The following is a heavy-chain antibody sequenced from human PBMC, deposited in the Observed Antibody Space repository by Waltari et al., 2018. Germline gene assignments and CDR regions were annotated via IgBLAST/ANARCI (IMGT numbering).Heavy chain of an antibody. CDR3: ARDEARYYDIMTGGGYYGLDV. D-gene: IGHD3-9*01. Sequence: QVQLQESGPGLVRPSQTLSLTCTVPGGSISRGSVYWTWIRRPAGKGLEWVGPIFTSGSTKYNPSLKSRVSVSLDTSENQFSLRLSSVTAADPAVYYCARDEARYYDIMTGGGYYGLDVWGQGTTVTVSS. CDR1: GGSISRGSVY. V-gene: IGHV4-61*02. J-gene: IGHJ6*02. CDR2: IFTSGST.